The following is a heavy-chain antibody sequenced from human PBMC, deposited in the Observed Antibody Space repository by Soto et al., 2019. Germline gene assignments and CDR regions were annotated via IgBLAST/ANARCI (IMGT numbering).Heavy chain of an antibody. Sequence: SGPTLVNPTQTLTLTCTFSGFSLSTSGMCVSWIRQPPGKALEWLALIDWDDDKYYSTSLKTRLTISKDTSKNQVVLTMTNMDPVDTATYYCARIPYSGSYYYYGMDVWGQGNTVNVS. D-gene: IGHD1-26*01. CDR1: GFSLSTSGMC. CDR3: ARIPYSGSYYYYGMDV. J-gene: IGHJ6*02. CDR2: IDWDDDK. V-gene: IGHV2-70*01.